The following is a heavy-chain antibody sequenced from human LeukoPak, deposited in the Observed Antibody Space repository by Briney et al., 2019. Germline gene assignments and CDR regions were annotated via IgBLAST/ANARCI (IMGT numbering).Heavy chain of an antibody. V-gene: IGHV3-33*01. D-gene: IGHD2-2*01. J-gene: IGHJ4*02. CDR2: IWYDGSNK. CDR1: GFTFSSYG. CDR3: VRGALSTIFDS. Sequence: PGGSLRLSCAASGFTFSSYGMHWVRQAPGKGLEWVAVIWYDGSNKYYADSVKGRFTISRDNSKNTLYLQINSLTADDTAVYYCVRGALSTIFDSWGQGTLVTVSS.